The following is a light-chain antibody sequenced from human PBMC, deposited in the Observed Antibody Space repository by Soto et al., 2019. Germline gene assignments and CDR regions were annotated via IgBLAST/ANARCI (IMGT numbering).Light chain of an antibody. J-gene: IGKJ4*01. Sequence: EIVLTQSPAILSVSPGERATLSCRASQSISRSLAWYQQKPGQAPRLLISDASTRATGIPARFSGSGSGTDFTLTINRLEPEDFAMYYCQQYGSSPLTFGGGTKVDIK. CDR1: QSISRS. CDR2: DAS. CDR3: QQYGSSPLT. V-gene: IGKV3-20*01.